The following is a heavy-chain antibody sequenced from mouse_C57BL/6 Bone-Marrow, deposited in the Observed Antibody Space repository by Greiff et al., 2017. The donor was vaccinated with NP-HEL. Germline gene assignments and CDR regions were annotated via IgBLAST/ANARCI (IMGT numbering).Heavy chain of an antibody. V-gene: IGHV3-6*01. CDR3: ARDYYGSSYTWFAY. J-gene: IGHJ3*01. D-gene: IGHD1-1*01. CDR1: GYSITSGYY. Sequence: ESGPGLVKPSQSLSLTCSVTGYSITSGYYWNWIRQFPGNKLEWMGYISYDGSNNYNPSLKNRISITRDTSKNQFFLKLNSVTTEDTATYYCARDYYGSSYTWFAYWGKGTLVTVSA. CDR2: ISYDGSN.